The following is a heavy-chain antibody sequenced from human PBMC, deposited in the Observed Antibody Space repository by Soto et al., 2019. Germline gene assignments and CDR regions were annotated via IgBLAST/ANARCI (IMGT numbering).Heavy chain of an antibody. CDR3: AKVDWNYGMNFGY. D-gene: IGHD1-7*01. J-gene: IGHJ4*02. CDR1: GFTFSSYS. V-gene: IGHV3-48*02. CDR2: ISSTGSAV. Sequence: GGSLRLSCAASGFTFSSYSMNWVRQAPGKGLEWLSYISSTGSAVDYADSVKGRFTISRDNAKNTLYLQMNSLRDDDTAVYYCAKVDWNYGMNFGYWGQGTLVTVSS.